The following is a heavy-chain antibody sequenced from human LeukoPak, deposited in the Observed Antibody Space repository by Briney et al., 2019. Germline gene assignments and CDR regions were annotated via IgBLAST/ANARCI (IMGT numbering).Heavy chain of an antibody. CDR3: ARDLSSSWCEAYHYYGMDV. J-gene: IGHJ6*02. CDR2: ISSSSSTI. V-gene: IGHV3-48*02. Sequence: GGSLRLSCAASGFTFSSYSMNWVRQAPGKGLEWVSYISSSSSTIYYADSVKGRFTISRDNAKNSLYLQMNSLRDEDTAVYYCARDLSSSWCEAYHYYGMDVWGQGTTVTVSS. CDR1: GFTFSSYS. D-gene: IGHD6-13*01.